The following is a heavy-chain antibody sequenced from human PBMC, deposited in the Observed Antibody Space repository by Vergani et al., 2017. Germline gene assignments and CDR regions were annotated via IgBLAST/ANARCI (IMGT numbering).Heavy chain of an antibody. D-gene: IGHD3-10*01. V-gene: IGHV4-4*07. CDR1: GGSISPYY. J-gene: IGHJ5*02. CDR3: ARGRMLWFGELFPWFDP. CDR2: IYTSEST. Sequence: QVQLQESGPGLVKPSETLSLTCIVSGGSISPYYWSWIRQPAGKGLEWIGRIYTSESTNYNPSLKSRVTMSVDTSKNQFSLKLSSVTAADTAVYYCARGRMLWFGELFPWFDPWGQGTLVTVSS.